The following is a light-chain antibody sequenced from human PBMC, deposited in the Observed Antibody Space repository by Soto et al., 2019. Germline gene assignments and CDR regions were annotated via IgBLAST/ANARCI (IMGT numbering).Light chain of an antibody. CDR3: QQSYITPAT. V-gene: IGKV1-39*01. J-gene: IGKJ2*01. Sequence: DIQMTQSPSSLSASVGDRVTITCRASQFISTYLIWYQQTPGKAPHLLIYGASSLQSGVPSRFSGSGSGTDFTLTIGSLQPEDYATYYCQQSYITPATFGQGTKLEIK. CDR2: GAS. CDR1: QFISTY.